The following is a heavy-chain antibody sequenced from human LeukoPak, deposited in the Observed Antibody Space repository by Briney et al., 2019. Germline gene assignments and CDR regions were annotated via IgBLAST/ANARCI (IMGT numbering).Heavy chain of an antibody. J-gene: IGHJ4*02. Sequence: GGSLRLSCAASGFTFSNYAMNWVRQVPGKGLEWVSIISGSGGSTHYADSVKGRLAISRDNSRNTVYLQMNSLRAEDTAVYHCARGDAGIEAAGNVLNFLDYWGQGILVTVSS. CDR1: GFTFSNYA. CDR3: ARGDAGIEAAGNVLNFLDY. CDR2: ISGSGGST. D-gene: IGHD6-13*01. V-gene: IGHV3-23*01.